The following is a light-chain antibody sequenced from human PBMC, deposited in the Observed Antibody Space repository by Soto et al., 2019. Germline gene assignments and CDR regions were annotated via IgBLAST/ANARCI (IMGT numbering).Light chain of an antibody. CDR3: QQYTSYPWT. J-gene: IGKJ1*01. Sequence: DIQMTQSPSTLSASVGDRVTVTCRAGQSINSGLAWYQQKPGKAPKLLIYQASNLESGVPSRFSGTGSGAEFTLTISSLQPDDSATYYCQQYTSYPWTFGQGTEVEI. CDR1: QSINSG. CDR2: QAS. V-gene: IGKV1-5*03.